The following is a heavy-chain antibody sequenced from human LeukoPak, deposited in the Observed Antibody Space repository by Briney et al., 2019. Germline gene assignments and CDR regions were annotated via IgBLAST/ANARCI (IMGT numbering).Heavy chain of an antibody. J-gene: IGHJ4*02. V-gene: IGHV3-21*01. CDR2: ISSSSSYI. CDR1: GFTFSTYW. Sequence: GGSLRLSCAASGFTFSTYWMNWVRQAPGKGLEWVSSISSSSSYIYYADSVKGRFTISRDNAKNSLYLQMNSLRAEDTAVYYCARDSGVSSSFDYWGQGTLVTVSS. CDR3: ARDSGVSSSFDY. D-gene: IGHD6-6*01.